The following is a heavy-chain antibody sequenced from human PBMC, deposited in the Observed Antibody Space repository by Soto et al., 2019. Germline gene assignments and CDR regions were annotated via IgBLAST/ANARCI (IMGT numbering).Heavy chain of an antibody. J-gene: IGHJ2*01. CDR3: ARTGCSGGSCYSDSFFDL. Sequence: QVQLQESGPGLVKPSGTLSLTCAVSGGSISSSNWWSWVRQPPGKGLEWIGEIYHSGSTNYTPSLKSRVTISVDKSKNQFSLKLSSVTAADTAVYYCARTGCSGGSCYSDSFFDLWGRGTLVTVSS. CDR2: IYHSGST. D-gene: IGHD2-15*01. V-gene: IGHV4-4*02. CDR1: GGSISSSNW.